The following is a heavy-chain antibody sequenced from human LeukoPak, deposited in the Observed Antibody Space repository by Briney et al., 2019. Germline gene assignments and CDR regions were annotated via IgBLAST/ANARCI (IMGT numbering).Heavy chain of an antibody. CDR1: GYTFTSYD. D-gene: IGHD5-18*01. J-gene: IGHJ3*02. Sequence: ASVKVSCKASGYTFTSYDINWVRQATGQGLEWMGWMNPNSGNTGYAQKFQGRVTMTRNTSISTAYMELSSLRSEDTAVYYCARVIGDVDTGVYDAFDICGQGTMVTVSS. CDR2: MNPNSGNT. CDR3: ARVIGDVDTGVYDAFDI. V-gene: IGHV1-8*01.